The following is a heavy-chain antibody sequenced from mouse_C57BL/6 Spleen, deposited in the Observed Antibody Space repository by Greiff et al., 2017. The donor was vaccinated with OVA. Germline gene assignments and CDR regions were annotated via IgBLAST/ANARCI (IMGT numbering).Heavy chain of an antibody. D-gene: IGHD4-1*01. CDR2: ISSGSSTI. CDR3: AGLNCVYAMDY. J-gene: IGHJ4*01. Sequence: EVKVVESGGGLVKPGGSLKLSCAASGFTFSDYGMHWVRQAPEKGLEWVAYISSGSSTINYADTVEGRFTISRDNAKTTLFLQMTGLRSEDTATDYCAGLNCVYAMDYWGQGTSVTVSS. CDR1: GFTFSDYG. V-gene: IGHV5-17*01.